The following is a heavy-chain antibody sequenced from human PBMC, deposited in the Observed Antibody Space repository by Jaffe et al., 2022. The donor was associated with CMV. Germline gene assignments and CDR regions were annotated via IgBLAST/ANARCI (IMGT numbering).Heavy chain of an antibody. D-gene: IGHD6-6*01. CDR1: GFTFSSYW. V-gene: IGHV3-7*01. J-gene: IGHJ6*02. CDR2: IKQDGSEK. CDR3: AIDHLAARRSYYYYGMDV. Sequence: EVQLVESGGGLVQPGGSLRLSCAASGFTFSSYWMSWVRQAPGKGLEWVANIKQDGSEKYYVDSVKGRFTISRDNAKNSLYLQMNSLRAEDTAVYYCAIDHLAARRSYYYYGMDVWGQGTTVTVSS.